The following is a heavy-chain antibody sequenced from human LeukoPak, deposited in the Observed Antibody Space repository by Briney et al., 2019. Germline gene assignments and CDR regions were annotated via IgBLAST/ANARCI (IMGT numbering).Heavy chain of an antibody. J-gene: IGHJ4*02. CDR1: GGSFSGYY. V-gene: IGHV4-34*01. CDR3: ARLALQEVGATQTYYLDY. CDR2: INHSGST. Sequence: SETLSLTCAVYGGSFSGYYWSWIRQPPGKGLEWIGEINHSGSTNYDPSLKSRITISVDTSKIQFSLKLSSVTAADTAVYYCARLALQEVGATQTYYLDYWGQGTLVTVSS. D-gene: IGHD1-26*01.